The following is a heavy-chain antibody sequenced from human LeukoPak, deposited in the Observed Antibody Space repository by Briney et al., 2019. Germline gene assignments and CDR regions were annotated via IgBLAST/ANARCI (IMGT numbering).Heavy chain of an antibody. CDR3: ARVSIVGATRYAFDI. D-gene: IGHD1-26*01. J-gene: IGHJ3*02. CDR2: ISAYNGNT. V-gene: IGHV1-18*01. Sequence: GASVKVSCKASGYTFTSYGISWVRQAPGQGLEWMGWISAYNGNTNYAQKLQGRVTMTTDTSTSTAYMELRSLRSDDTAVYYCARVSIVGATRYAFDIWGQGTMVTVSS. CDR1: GYTFTSYG.